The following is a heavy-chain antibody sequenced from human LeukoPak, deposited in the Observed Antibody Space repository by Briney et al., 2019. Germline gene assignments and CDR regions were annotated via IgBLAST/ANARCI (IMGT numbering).Heavy chain of an antibody. V-gene: IGHV4-30-2*01. CDR3: ARAAGMRGYFDY. J-gene: IGHJ4*02. Sequence: PSETLSLTCAVSVGSISSGCYSWSWIRQPPGRGLEWIGYIYHSGSTYYNPSLKSRVTISVDRSKNQFSLKLSSVTAADTAVYYCARAAGMRGYFDYWGQGTLVTVSS. D-gene: IGHD3-10*01. CDR1: VGSISSGCYS. CDR2: IYHSGST.